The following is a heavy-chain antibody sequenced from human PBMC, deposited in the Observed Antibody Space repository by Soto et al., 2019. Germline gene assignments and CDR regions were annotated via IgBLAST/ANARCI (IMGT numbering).Heavy chain of an antibody. Sequence: GGSLRLSCAASGFTFSSYSMNWVRQAPGKGLEWVSYISSSSSTIYYADSVKGRFTISRDNAKNSLYLQMNSLRAEDTALYYCAKDMGELLWFGENGTDVWGQGTTVTVSS. V-gene: IGHV3-48*04. D-gene: IGHD3-10*01. J-gene: IGHJ6*02. CDR3: AKDMGELLWFGENGTDV. CDR2: ISSSSSTI. CDR1: GFTFSSYS.